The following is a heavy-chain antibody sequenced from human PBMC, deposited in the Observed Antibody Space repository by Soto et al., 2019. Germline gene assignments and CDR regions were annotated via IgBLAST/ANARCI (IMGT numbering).Heavy chain of an antibody. Sequence: PSQTLSLTCAISGDSVSSNRATWGSISQSPSRGLEWLGRTYYRSKWYNDYAVSVKSRITINPDTSNNQLSLQLNSVTPDDTAVYYCGRLIGNSWLDSWGQRTLVTVSS. D-gene: IGHD2-8*01. CDR2: TYYRSKWYN. J-gene: IGHJ5*01. CDR3: GRLIGNSWLDS. CDR1: GDSVSSNRAT. V-gene: IGHV6-1*01.